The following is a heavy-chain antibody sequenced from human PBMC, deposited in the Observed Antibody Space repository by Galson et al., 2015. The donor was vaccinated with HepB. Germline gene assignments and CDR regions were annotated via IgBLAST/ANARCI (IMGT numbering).Heavy chain of an antibody. J-gene: IGHJ4*02. V-gene: IGHV3-48*03. CDR3: VRDDALWSWYCDY. CDR2: ISSNGYMI. D-gene: IGHD3-10*01. CDR1: GFTFGAYE. Sequence: SLRLSCAASGFTFGAYEMNWVRQAPGKGLEWISYISSNGYMIYYAESVKGRFTVSRDNARDSLYLQMNSLRVEDTAVYYCVRDDALWSWYCDYWGQGILVTVSS.